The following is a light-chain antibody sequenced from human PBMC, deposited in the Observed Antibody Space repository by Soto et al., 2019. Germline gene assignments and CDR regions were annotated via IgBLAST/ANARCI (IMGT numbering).Light chain of an antibody. CDR3: SSYTTSNTLL. CDR2: DVS. V-gene: IGLV2-14*01. J-gene: IGLJ2*01. Sequence: QSALTQPASVSGSPGQSITISCTGTSGDIGGYNYVSWYQQHPGKAPKLMIYDVSDRPSGVSNRFSGSKSGNTGSLTISGLRAEDEADYYCSSYTTSNTLLFGGGTKLTVL. CDR1: SGDIGGYNY.